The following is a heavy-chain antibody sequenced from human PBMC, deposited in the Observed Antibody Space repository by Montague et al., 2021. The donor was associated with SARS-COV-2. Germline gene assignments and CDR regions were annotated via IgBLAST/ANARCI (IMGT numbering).Heavy chain of an antibody. V-gene: IGHV4-31*03. D-gene: IGHD3-9*01. CDR3: ARHALGYFGWLNEGYFDY. CDR2: IYYGGST. CDR1: GGSISSGGYY. J-gene: IGHJ4*02. Sequence: TLSLTCTVSGGSISSGGYYWSWIRQHPGKGLEWIGYIYYGGSTYYNPSLKRRVTISVDTSKNQFSLKLSSVTAADTAVHYCARHALGYFGWLNEGYFDYWGQGTLVTVSS.